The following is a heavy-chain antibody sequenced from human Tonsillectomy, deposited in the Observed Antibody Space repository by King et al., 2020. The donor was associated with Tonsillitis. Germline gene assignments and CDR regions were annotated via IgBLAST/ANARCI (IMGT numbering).Heavy chain of an antibody. J-gene: IGHJ6*02. Sequence: QLVQSGGGLVQPGGSLRLSCAASGFTFSSYSMNWVRQAPGKGLEWVSYISSSSSTIYYADSVKGRFTISRDNAKNSLYLQMNSLRDEDTAVYYCARDDYDILTGYYTPMGDYYYGMDVWGQGTTVTVSS. D-gene: IGHD3-9*01. CDR1: GFTFSSYS. V-gene: IGHV3-48*02. CDR2: ISSSSSTI. CDR3: ARDDYDILTGYYTPMGDYYYGMDV.